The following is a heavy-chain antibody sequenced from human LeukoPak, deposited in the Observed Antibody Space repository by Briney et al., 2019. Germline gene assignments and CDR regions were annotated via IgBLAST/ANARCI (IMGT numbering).Heavy chain of an antibody. CDR1: GFTFSSYW. CDR2: INTDGSST. J-gene: IGHJ6*03. Sequence: PGGSLRLSCAASGFTFSSYWMHWVRQAPGKGLVWVSRINTDGSSTSYADSVKGRFTISRDNAKNTLYLQMNSLRAEDTAVYYCAICPFWGGYYECYYMDVWGKGTTVTVSS. CDR3: AICPFWGGYYECYYMDV. D-gene: IGHD3-3*01. V-gene: IGHV3-74*01.